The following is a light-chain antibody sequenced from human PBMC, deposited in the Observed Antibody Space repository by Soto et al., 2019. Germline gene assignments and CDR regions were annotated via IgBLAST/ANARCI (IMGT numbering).Light chain of an antibody. J-gene: IGKJ2*01. CDR2: RAS. V-gene: IGKV1-8*01. CDR3: QQYNSFPQT. Sequence: AIRMTQSPSSFSASTGDRVTITCRATQDITNYLAWYQQKPGKAPKLLIYRASVLESGVPSRYIGGGSGTNFSLIISSLQSKDFATYYCQQYNSFPQTFGKETKLEIK. CDR1: QDITNY.